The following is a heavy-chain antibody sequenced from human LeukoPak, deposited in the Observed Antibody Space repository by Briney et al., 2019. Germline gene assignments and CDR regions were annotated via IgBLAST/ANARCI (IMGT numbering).Heavy chain of an antibody. CDR1: GGSISSGSYY. CDR2: IYYSGST. D-gene: IGHD6-19*01. V-gene: IGHV4-39*07. CDR3: ARAPGIAVAGWFDP. Sequence: SETLSLTCTVSGGSISSGSYYWGWIRQPPGKGLEWIGSIYYSGSTYYNPSLKSRVTISVDTSKNQFSLKLSSVTAADTAVYYCARAPGIAVAGWFDPWGQGTLVTVSS. J-gene: IGHJ5*02.